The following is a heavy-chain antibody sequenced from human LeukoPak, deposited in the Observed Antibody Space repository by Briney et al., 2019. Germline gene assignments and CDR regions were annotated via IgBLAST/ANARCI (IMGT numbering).Heavy chain of an antibody. CDR1: GHTFTDYH. V-gene: IGHV1-2*02. CDR3: ARDWEYGSGMSHTNWFDP. D-gene: IGHD3-10*01. Sequence: ASVTVSCKASGHTFTDYHIHWVRQAPGQGLEWMGWINPNSGGTNYEQKFQGRVTMTRDTSISTAYMELSRLRSDDTAVYYCARDWEYGSGMSHTNWFDPWGQGTLVTVSS. J-gene: IGHJ5*02. CDR2: INPNSGGT.